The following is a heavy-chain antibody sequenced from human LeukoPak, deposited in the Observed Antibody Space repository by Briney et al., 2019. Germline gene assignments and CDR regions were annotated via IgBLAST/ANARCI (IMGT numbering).Heavy chain of an antibody. Sequence: PGGSLRLSCTASGFTFSNYAMSWVRQAPGKGLEWVSGISGSGGSIYYADFVKGRFTISRDNSKDTLYLHMKRPRDDDTALYYCAKVPDYSGWDYFDYWGQGTLVTVSS. CDR2: ISGSGGSI. D-gene: IGHD4-11*01. V-gene: IGHV3-23*01. J-gene: IGHJ4*02. CDR1: GFTFSNYA. CDR3: AKVPDYSGWDYFDY.